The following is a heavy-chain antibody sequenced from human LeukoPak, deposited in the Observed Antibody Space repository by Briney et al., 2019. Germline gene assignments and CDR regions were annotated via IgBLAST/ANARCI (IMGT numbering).Heavy chain of an antibody. CDR1: GFNFGTYA. V-gene: IGHV3-30*04. CDR3: ARGFWSGYNDY. J-gene: IGHJ4*02. CDR2: ISYDGNKK. Sequence: GRSLRLSCAASGFNFGTYAIHWVRQAPGEGLEWVAVISYDGNKKYYADSVTGRFTISRDNSKNMMYIQMNSLRAEDTAMYYCARGFWSGYNDYWGQGTPVTVSS. D-gene: IGHD3-3*01.